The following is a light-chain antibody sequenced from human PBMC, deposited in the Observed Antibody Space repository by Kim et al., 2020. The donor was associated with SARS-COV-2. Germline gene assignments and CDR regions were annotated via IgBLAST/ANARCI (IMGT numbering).Light chain of an antibody. Sequence: GHSFTISCTGTSSDVGGYIFVSWYQQQPGKAPKLILYDVSHRPSGVSNRFSGSKSGNRASLTIFGLQAEDEADYYCTSYTSTSTLVFGGGTQLTVL. CDR2: DVS. CDR3: TSYTSTSTLV. V-gene: IGLV2-14*03. J-gene: IGLJ2*01. CDR1: SSDVGGYIF.